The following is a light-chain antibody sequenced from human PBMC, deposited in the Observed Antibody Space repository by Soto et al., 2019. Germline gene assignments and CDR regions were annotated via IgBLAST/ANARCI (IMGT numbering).Light chain of an antibody. Sequence: QSSLTQPAPVSGSPGQSITISCTGTSSDVGGYNYVSWYQQHPGQAPKLMIYDVSYRPSVVSRRFSGSKSGNTAFLTISVLPADDAADYYCSSYTSSSAVVFGGGTKLTVL. J-gene: IGLJ3*02. CDR3: SSYTSSSAVV. CDR2: DVS. V-gene: IGLV2-14*03. CDR1: SSDVGGYNY.